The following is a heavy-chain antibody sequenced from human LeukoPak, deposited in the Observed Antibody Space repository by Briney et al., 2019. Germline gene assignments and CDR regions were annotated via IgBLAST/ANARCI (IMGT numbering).Heavy chain of an antibody. CDR2: INPNSGGT. V-gene: IGHV1-2*02. CDR1: GYTFTGYY. D-gene: IGHD5-12*01. CDR3: ARGGYSGWMAFDI. Sequence: ASVKVSCKASGYTFTGYYMHWVRQAPGQGLEWMGWINPNSGGTNYAQKFQGRVTMARDTSISTAYMELSRLRSDDTAVYYCARGGYSGWMAFDIWGQGTMVTVSS. J-gene: IGHJ3*02.